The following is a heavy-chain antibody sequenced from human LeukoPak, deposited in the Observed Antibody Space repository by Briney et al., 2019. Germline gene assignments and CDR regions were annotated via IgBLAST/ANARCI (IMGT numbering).Heavy chain of an antibody. V-gene: IGHV1-8*01. Sequence: ASVKVSCKASGYTFTSYDINWVRQATGQGLEWMGWMNPNSGNTGYAQKFQGRVTMTRNTSISTAYMELSSLRSEDTAVYYCARGGQIARLLYNWFDPWGQGTLVTVSS. D-gene: IGHD3-3*01. CDR1: GYTFTSYD. J-gene: IGHJ5*02. CDR3: ARGGQIARLLYNWFDP. CDR2: MNPNSGNT.